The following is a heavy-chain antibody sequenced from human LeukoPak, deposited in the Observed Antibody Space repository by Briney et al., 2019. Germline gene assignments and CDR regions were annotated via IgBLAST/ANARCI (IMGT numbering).Heavy chain of an antibody. CDR2: ISSSGSGGNT. Sequence: PGGSLRLSCAASGVTLSSYAMSWARQAPGKGLEWVSGISSSGSGGNTYYADSVKGRFTISRDSSKNTLFLHMNTLRAEDTAIYYCAKDRRVGTPYWYFDLWGRGTRVTVSS. CDR1: GVTLSSYA. J-gene: IGHJ2*01. V-gene: IGHV3-23*01. D-gene: IGHD4-23*01. CDR3: AKDRRVGTPYWYFDL.